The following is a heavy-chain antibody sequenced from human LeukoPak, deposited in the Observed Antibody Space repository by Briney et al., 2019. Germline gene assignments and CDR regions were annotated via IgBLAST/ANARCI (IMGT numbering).Heavy chain of an antibody. D-gene: IGHD2-2*01. CDR3: AHSRPAGAGGYCDSTSCLNSFDP. Sequence: SGPTLVKPTQTLTLTCTFSGFSLSTSGVGVGWIRQPPGKALEWLALIYWNDDKRYSPSLKSRLTITKDTSKNQVVLTMTNMDPVDTATYYCAHSRPAGAGGYCDSTSCLNSFDPWGQGTLVTVSS. CDR1: GFSLSTSGVG. CDR2: IYWNDDK. V-gene: IGHV2-5*01. J-gene: IGHJ5*02.